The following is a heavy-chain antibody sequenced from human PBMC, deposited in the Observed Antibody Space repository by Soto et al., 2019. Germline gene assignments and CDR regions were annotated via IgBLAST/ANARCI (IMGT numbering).Heavy chain of an antibody. V-gene: IGHV1-46*01. CDR1: GYSFTSYY. CDR3: ARDNGWFDP. Sequence: QVQLVQSGAEGKKPGASVKVSCKASGYSFTSYYMHWVRQAPGQGLEWVGIMNPSGGSASYAQKFQGRVIMTRDTSTSTDFMELSGLRSEDTAVYYCARDNGWFDPWGQGTLVTVTS. CDR2: MNPSGGSA. J-gene: IGHJ5*02.